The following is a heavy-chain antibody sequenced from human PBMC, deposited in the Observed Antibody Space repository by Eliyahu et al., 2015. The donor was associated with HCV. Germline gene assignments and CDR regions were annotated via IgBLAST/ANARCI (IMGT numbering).Heavy chain of an antibody. D-gene: IGHD7-27*01. CDR2: ISTDTGDT. CDR3: VRDRRDTGEYYRAFEM. V-gene: IGHV1-18*01. Sequence: QAHLVQSGGVVKKPGASVKVSCTASXYSFXXYGISWVRXAXGQGLEWMGWISTDTGDTDYAPHLQDRVTLTTDTSTNTGFMELRTLRSDDTAVYYCVRDRRDTGEYYRAFEMWGQGTMVTVSS. J-gene: IGHJ3*02. CDR1: XYSFXXYG.